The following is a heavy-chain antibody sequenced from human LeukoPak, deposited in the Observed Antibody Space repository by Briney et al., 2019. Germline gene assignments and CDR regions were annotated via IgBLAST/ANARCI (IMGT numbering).Heavy chain of an antibody. Sequence: ASVKVSCKASGYTFTGYYMHWVRQAPGQGLEWMGWITTDSGGTYYAQKFQGRVNMTRDASISTAYMDLGSLGSDDTAVYYCARDGEYGTGSYYRGCFDYWGQGILVTVSS. CDR3: ARDGEYGTGSYYRGCFDY. CDR1: GYTFTGYY. D-gene: IGHD3-10*01. J-gene: IGHJ4*02. CDR2: ITTDSGGT. V-gene: IGHV1-2*02.